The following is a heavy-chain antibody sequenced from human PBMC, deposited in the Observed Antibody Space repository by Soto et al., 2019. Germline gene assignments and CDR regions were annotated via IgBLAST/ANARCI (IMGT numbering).Heavy chain of an antibody. CDR2: FDPEDGET. CDR3: ATVGYTIFGVANYYYYGMDV. V-gene: IGHV1-24*01. J-gene: IGHJ6*02. D-gene: IGHD3-3*01. CDR1: GYTFIDYY. Sequence: ASVKVSCKASGYTFIDYYMHWVRQAPGKGLEWMGGFDPEDGETIYAQKFQGRVTMTEDTSTDTAYMELSSLRSEDTAVYYCATVGYTIFGVANYYYYGMDVWGQGTTVTVSS.